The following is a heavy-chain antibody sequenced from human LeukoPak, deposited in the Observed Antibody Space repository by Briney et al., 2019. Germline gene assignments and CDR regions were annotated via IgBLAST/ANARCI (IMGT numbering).Heavy chain of an antibody. Sequence: SQTLSLTCAISGDSVSSNSAAWNWIRQSPSRGLEWLGRTYYRSKWYNDYAVSVKSRITINPDTSKNQFSLQLNSVTPEDTAVYYCARARRSFIAARPPLYNWFDPWGQGTLVTVSS. D-gene: IGHD6-13*01. V-gene: IGHV6-1*01. CDR1: GDSVSSNSAA. CDR3: ARARRSFIAARPPLYNWFDP. J-gene: IGHJ5*02. CDR2: TYYRSKWYN.